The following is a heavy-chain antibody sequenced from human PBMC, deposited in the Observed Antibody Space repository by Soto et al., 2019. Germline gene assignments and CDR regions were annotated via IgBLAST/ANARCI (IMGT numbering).Heavy chain of an antibody. CDR2: INPSGGST. CDR3: ARESQARTMIVVVITEPRRFDY. V-gene: IGHV1-46*01. Sequence: ASVKVSCKASGYTFTSYYMHWVRQAPGQGLEWMGIINPSGGSTSYAQKFQGRVTMTRDTSTSTVYMELSSLRSEDTAVYYCARESQARTMIVVVITEPRRFDYWGQGTLVTVSS. CDR1: GYTFTSYY. J-gene: IGHJ4*02. D-gene: IGHD3-22*01.